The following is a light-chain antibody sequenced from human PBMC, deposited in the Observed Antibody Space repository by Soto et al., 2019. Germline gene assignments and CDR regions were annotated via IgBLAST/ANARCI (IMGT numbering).Light chain of an antibody. CDR1: QTVRNNY. CDR3: QQRWDWPLT. Sequence: VLTHSRGTLSLYPGDRATLSCRASQTVRNNYLAWYQQKPGQAPRLLIYGASTRATGIPARFSGSETGTDFTLTINNLEPEDSAVYYCQQRWDWPLTFGGGTKVDI. J-gene: IGKJ4*01. V-gene: IGKV3D-20*02. CDR2: GAS.